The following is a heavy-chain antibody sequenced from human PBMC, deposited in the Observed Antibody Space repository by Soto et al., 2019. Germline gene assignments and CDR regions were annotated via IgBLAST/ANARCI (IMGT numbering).Heavy chain of an antibody. CDR2: ISSGGFIT. CDR3: ATGVVPATKWGYYSYGLDA. J-gene: IGHJ6*02. V-gene: IGHV3-11*01. CDR1: GFTFSDYY. Sequence: QVQLVESGGGSVKPGGSLRLSCAASGFTFSDYYMSWIRQAPGKGLEWVSYISSGGFITYYADSVKGRFTTSWDKAKNSLYLQMNTLSANDTAVYYCATGVVPATKWGYYSYGLDAWGQGTTVTVSS. D-gene: IGHD2-2*01.